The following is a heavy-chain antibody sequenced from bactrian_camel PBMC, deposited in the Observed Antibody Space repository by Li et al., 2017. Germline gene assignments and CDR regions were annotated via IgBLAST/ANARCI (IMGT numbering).Heavy chain of an antibody. Sequence: VQLVESGGGSVQAGGSLRLSCEVSGITEGTNCIGWFRQAPGKDCGLISTVSGDGSTYYAHSVKGRFTISLDNAKNTVYLQMNNLKPEDTAVYYCASDSLGPPYSKCPTPHGYWGQGTQVTVS. V-gene: IGHV3S55*01. D-gene: IGHD2*01. J-gene: IGHJ6*01. CDR2: VSGDGST. CDR3: ASDSLGPPYSKCPTPHGY. CDR1: GITEGTNC.